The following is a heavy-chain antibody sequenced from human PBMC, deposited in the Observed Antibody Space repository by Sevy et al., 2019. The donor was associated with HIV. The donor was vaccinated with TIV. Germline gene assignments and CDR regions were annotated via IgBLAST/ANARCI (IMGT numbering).Heavy chain of an antibody. V-gene: IGHV3-23*01. D-gene: IGHD2-8*01. Sequence: GGSLRLSCAASGFTFSKYSMSWVRQPPGKGLEWVSTLSFGCGKINYADSVKGRLTISRDNSKGSVYLQMNNLRPYDRAVYYCARLGCTKPHDYWGQGTLVTVSS. CDR2: LSFGCGKI. CDR1: GFTFSKYS. CDR3: ARLGCTKPHDY. J-gene: IGHJ4*02.